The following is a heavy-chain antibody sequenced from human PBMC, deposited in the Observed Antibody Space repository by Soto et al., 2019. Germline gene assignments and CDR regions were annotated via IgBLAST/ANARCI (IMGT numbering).Heavy chain of an antibody. CDR2: INEYGSEI. Sequence: EVQLVESGGGLVQPGGSLRLSCAASGFTFNNYWMNWVRQAPGKGLEWVANINEYGSEIYYVDSVRGRFTISRDNARNSLYLQINSLRAEGTALYYCGRRSRYDGSSHPPFDDWGQGTLVTVSS. J-gene: IGHJ4*02. CDR1: GFTFNNYW. V-gene: IGHV3-7*03. D-gene: IGHD3-22*01. CDR3: GRRSRYDGSSHPPFDD.